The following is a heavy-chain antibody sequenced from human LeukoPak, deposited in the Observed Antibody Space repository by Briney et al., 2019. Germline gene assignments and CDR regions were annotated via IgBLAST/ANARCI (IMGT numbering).Heavy chain of an antibody. Sequence: SGGSLRLSCAASGFTFIDYYMSWIRQAPGKGLEWVSYISSSGSTIYYADSVKGRFTISRDNAKNSLYLQMNSLRAEDTAVYYCARAYSSSWYSYYYGMDVWGQGTTVTVSS. J-gene: IGHJ6*02. V-gene: IGHV3-11*01. CDR1: GFTFIDYY. CDR3: ARAYSSSWYSYYYGMDV. D-gene: IGHD6-13*01. CDR2: ISSSGSTI.